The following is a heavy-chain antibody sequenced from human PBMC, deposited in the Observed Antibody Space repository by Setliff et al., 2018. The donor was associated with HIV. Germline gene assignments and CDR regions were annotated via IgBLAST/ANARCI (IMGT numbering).Heavy chain of an antibody. J-gene: IGHJ3*02. V-gene: IGHV3-66*02. CDR3: VRDSSGYLRHGFDI. D-gene: IGHD3-22*01. CDR1: GFTVGSTY. Sequence: GSLRLSCAASGFTVGSTYMTWVRQAPGKGLEWVSVIYRGGPTYYANSVKGRFSISRDNSENTVYLQMYSLRTEDTALYYCVRDSSGYLRHGFDIWGQGTMVTVSS. CDR2: IYRGGPT.